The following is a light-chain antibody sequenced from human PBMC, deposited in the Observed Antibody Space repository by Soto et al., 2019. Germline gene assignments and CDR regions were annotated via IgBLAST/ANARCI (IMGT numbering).Light chain of an antibody. V-gene: IGKV1-39*01. CDR2: AAS. CDR1: QPITTF. Sequence: DIQMTQSPSSLSASVGDRVTITCRASQPITTFLNWYQLKPGRAPNLLIYAASSLQSGVPSRFSGRGSGTDFTLTIRSLQPEDFATYYCQQSYSTPRTFGGGTKVEIK. CDR3: QQSYSTPRT. J-gene: IGKJ4*01.